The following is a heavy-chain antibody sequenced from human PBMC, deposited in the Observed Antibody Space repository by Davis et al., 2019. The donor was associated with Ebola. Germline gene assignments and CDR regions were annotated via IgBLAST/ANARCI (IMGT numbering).Heavy chain of an antibody. V-gene: IGHV1-46*03. D-gene: IGHD5-12*01. J-gene: IGHJ3*02. CDR1: GYTFINYY. CDR2: INPNDGRT. CDR3: ATPGGQDSGYDVFDI. Sequence: ASVTVSCKASGYTFINYYMHWVRQAPGQGLEWMGLINPNDGRTIYAQKFQGRVTVTRDTSTSTVYMELSSLRSEDTAIYYCATPGGQDSGYDVFDIWGQGTMVTVSS.